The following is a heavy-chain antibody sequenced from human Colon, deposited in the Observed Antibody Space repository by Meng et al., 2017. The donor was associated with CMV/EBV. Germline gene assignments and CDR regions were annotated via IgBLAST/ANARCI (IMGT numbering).Heavy chain of an antibody. CDR3: ARPTHYDSSGWLY. J-gene: IGHJ4*02. CDR1: GYTFSGYF. CDR2: INADSGAP. D-gene: IGHD3-22*01. V-gene: IGHV1-2*02. Sequence: KASGYTFSGYFLRWVRQAPGQGLEWMGSINADSGAPKYAQAFEGRVTMTRDTSTSTVYMELSGLRSDDTAVYYCARPTHYDSSGWLYWGQGTLVTVSS.